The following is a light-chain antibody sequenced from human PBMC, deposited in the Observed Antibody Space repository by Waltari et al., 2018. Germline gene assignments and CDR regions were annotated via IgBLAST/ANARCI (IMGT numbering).Light chain of an antibody. J-gene: IGKJ1*01. Sequence: DIVLAQFPGTLSLSPGERATLSCRASQTVTSNYLSWYQQKPGQAPRLLIFGASSRATGIPDRFSGSGSGTDFTLTITRLEPEDFAVYYCQQYASSRTFGQGTRVEIK. CDR2: GAS. CDR3: QQYASSRT. CDR1: QTVTSNY. V-gene: IGKV3-20*01.